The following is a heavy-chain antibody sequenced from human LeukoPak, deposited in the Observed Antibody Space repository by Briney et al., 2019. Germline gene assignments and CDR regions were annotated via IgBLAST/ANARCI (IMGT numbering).Heavy chain of an antibody. CDR3: ANDYGDYEGRAYYMDV. V-gene: IGHV3-30*02. Sequence: SGGSLRLSCAASGFTFSSYGMHWVRQAPGKGLEWVAFIRYDGGNKYYADSVKGRFTISRDNSKNTLYLQMNSLRAEDTAVYYCANDYGDYEGRAYYMDVWGKGTTVTISS. D-gene: IGHD4-17*01. J-gene: IGHJ6*03. CDR2: IRYDGGNK. CDR1: GFTFSSYG.